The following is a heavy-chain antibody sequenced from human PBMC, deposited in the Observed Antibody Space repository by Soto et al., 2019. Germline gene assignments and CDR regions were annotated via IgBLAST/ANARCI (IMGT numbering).Heavy chain of an antibody. Sequence: GSLRLSCAASGFTFSSYAMHWVRQAPGKGLEWVAVISYDGSNKYYADSVKGRFTISRDNSKNTLYLQMNSLRAEDTAVYYCARAPAGYDSSGYYDYWGQGTLVTVSS. V-gene: IGHV3-30-3*01. CDR2: ISYDGSNK. J-gene: IGHJ4*02. CDR3: ARAPAGYDSSGYYDY. D-gene: IGHD3-22*01. CDR1: GFTFSSYA.